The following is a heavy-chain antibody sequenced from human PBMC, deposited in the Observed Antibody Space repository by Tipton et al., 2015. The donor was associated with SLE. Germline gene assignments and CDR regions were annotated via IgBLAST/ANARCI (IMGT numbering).Heavy chain of an antibody. CDR1: GGSISSGGYY. CDR3: ARDGLVQSWYFDL. D-gene: IGHD6-6*01. CDR2: IYYSGST. J-gene: IGHJ2*01. V-gene: IGHV4-31*03. Sequence: TLSLTCTVTGGSISSGGYYWGWIRQHPGKGLEWIGYIYYSGSTYYNPSLKSRVTISVDTSKNQFSLKLSSVTAADTAVYYCARDGLVQSWYFDLWGRGTLVTVSS.